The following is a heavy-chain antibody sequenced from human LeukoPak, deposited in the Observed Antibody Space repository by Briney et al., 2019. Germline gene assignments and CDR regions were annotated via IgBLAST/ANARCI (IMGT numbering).Heavy chain of an antibody. CDR1: GFTFSNYA. D-gene: IGHD3-22*01. CDR3: AKESGFGGYYYYMAV. J-gene: IGHJ6*03. CDR2: ISGSGGTT. Sequence: GGSLRLSCAASGFTFSNYAMSWVRQAPGKGLEWVSSISGSGGTTHYADSVKDRFAISRDSSKNTLYLQMNGLGAEDTAVYYCAKESGFGGYYYYMAVWGKGTTVTVSS. V-gene: IGHV3-23*01.